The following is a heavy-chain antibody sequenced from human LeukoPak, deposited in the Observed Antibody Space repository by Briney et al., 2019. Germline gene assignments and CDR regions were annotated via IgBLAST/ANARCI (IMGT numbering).Heavy chain of an antibody. CDR3: AREREGIVIVPPARGAFDI. CDR1: DGSISNYY. Sequence: SETLSLTCSVSDGSISNYYWSWIRQPGGKGLEWIGRIYPSGSTNYKPSLKSRVTMSIDKSKNQFSLKLSSVTAADTAVYYCAREREGIVIVPPARGAFDIWGQGTMVTVSS. CDR2: IYPSGST. J-gene: IGHJ3*02. V-gene: IGHV4-4*07. D-gene: IGHD2-2*01.